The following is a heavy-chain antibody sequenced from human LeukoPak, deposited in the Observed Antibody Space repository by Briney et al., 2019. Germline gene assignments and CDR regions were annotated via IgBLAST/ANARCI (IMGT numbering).Heavy chain of an antibody. CDR1: GFSFRSYV. CDR3: ARVRRYREYDFSPHRYYLDY. V-gene: IGHV3-30*03. J-gene: IGHJ4*02. D-gene: IGHD3-3*01. Sequence: AGSLRLSCAASGFSFRSYVMRWVRQAPGKGREWVAVILYIGSNKHCVDSVNGRFSISRDNSKNTVYLQMNSLRAEDMAVYYCARVRRYREYDFSPHRYYLDYWGQGTLVTVSS. CDR2: ILYIGSNK.